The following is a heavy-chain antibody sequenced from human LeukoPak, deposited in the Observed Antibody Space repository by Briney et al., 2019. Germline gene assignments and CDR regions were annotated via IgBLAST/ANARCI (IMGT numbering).Heavy chain of an antibody. CDR1: GGTFSSYA. V-gene: IGHV1-69*05. J-gene: IGHJ4*02. Sequence: VASVKVSCKASGGTFSSYAISWVRQAPGQGLEWMGGIIPIFGTANYAQKFQGGVTITTDESTSTAYMELSSLRSEDTAVYYCARGKGDGYNYGRIRFDYWGQGTLVTVSS. CDR3: ARGKGDGYNYGRIRFDY. CDR2: IIPIFGTA. D-gene: IGHD5-24*01.